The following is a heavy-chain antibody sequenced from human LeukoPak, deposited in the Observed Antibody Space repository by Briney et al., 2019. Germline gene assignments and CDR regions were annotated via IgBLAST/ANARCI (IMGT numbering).Heavy chain of an antibody. Sequence: ASVKVSCKASGYTFTSYGISWVRQAPGQGLEWMGWISAYNGNTNYAQKLQGRVTMTTDTSTSTAYMELSSLRSEDTAVYYCARSPLSYDSSGYSFDYWGQGTLVTVSS. CDR2: ISAYNGNT. CDR3: ARSPLSYDSSGYSFDY. CDR1: GYTFTSYG. V-gene: IGHV1-18*01. J-gene: IGHJ4*02. D-gene: IGHD3-22*01.